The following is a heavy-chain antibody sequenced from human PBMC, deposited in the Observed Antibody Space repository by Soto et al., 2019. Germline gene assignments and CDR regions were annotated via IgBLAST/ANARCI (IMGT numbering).Heavy chain of an antibody. CDR1: GGTFSSYA. CDR2: IIPILGTA. D-gene: IGHD2-2*01. Sequence: QVQLVQSGAEVKKPGSSVKVSCKASGGTFSSYAISWVRQAPGQGLEWMGGIIPILGTANYAQKFQGRVTITADESTSTAYMELSSLRSEDTAVYYCAREGGYCISTSCENGPWEEGRKVQGGGSFDYWGQGTLVTVSS. V-gene: IGHV1-69*11. CDR3: AREGGYCISTSCENGPWEEGRKVQGGGSFDY. J-gene: IGHJ4*02.